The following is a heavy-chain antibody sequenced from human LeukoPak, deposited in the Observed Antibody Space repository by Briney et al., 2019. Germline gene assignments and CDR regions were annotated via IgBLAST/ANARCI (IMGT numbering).Heavy chain of an antibody. D-gene: IGHD3-10*01. Sequence: GASVKVSCKASGYTFTGYYMHWVRQAPGQGLEWMGWINPNSGGTNYAQKFQGRVTMTRDTSISTAYMELSRLRSDDTAVYYCARCYYGSGYNWFDPWGQGTLVTVSS. CDR2: INPNSGGT. CDR1: GYTFTGYY. V-gene: IGHV1-2*02. J-gene: IGHJ5*02. CDR3: ARCYYGSGYNWFDP.